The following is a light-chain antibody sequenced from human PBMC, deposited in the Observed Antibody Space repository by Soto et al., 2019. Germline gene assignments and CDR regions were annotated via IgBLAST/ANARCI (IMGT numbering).Light chain of an antibody. CDR1: QNVRSN. CDR2: GAS. J-gene: IGKJ3*01. CDR3: QQDNNWPPVFT. Sequence: EIMMTQSPATLSVSLGERATLFCRASQNVRSNLAWYQQKPGQAPRLLIHGASSRATGIPDRFSGSGFGTEFTLTINSLQSEDFAVYYCQQDNNWPPVFTFGPGTKVEI. V-gene: IGKV3D-15*01.